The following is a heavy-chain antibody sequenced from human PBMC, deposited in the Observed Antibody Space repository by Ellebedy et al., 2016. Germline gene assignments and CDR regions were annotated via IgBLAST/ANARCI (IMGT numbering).Heavy chain of an antibody. CDR3: ASLQRDSSGWYGDDAVDY. CDR1: GFTFSSYA. CDR2: ISYDGSNK. Sequence: GGSLRLXXAASGFTFSSYAMHWVRQAPGKGLEWVAVISYDGSNKYYADSVKGRFTISRDNSKNTLYLQMNSLRAEDTAVYYCASLQRDSSGWYGDDAVDYWGQGTLVTVSS. D-gene: IGHD6-19*01. V-gene: IGHV3-30-3*01. J-gene: IGHJ4*02.